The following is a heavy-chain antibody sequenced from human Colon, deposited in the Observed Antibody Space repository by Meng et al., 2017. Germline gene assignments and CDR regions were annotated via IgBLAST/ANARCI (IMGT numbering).Heavy chain of an antibody. V-gene: IGHV4-39*01. D-gene: IGHD6-19*01. CDR2: IGHSGFT. CDR1: GGSISTSGYY. CDR3: VRSSGWVRTGFDP. Sequence: QPQLQESGPGPVKPSEALSLTCSVSGGSISTSGYYWGWIRQPPGKGLEWIGSIGHSGFTYYTPSLKSRITVSIDTSKNQFSLRLASVTAADTAVYYCVRSSGWVRTGFDPWGQGTLVTVSS. J-gene: IGHJ5*02.